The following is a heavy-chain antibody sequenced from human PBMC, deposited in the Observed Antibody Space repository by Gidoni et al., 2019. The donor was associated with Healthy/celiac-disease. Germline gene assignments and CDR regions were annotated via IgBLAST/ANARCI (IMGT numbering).Heavy chain of an antibody. CDR3: ARDIGDYRPGGYYYYGMDV. D-gene: IGHD4-17*01. CDR2: IIPIFGTA. J-gene: IGHJ6*02. Sequence: QVQLVQSGAEVKKPGSSVKVSCKAPGGTFSSYAISWVRQAPGQGLEWMGGIIPIFGTANYAQKFQGRVTITADESTGTAYMERSSLRSEDTAVYYCARDIGDYRPGGYYYYGMDVWGQGTTVTVSS. V-gene: IGHV1-69*01. CDR1: GGTFSSYA.